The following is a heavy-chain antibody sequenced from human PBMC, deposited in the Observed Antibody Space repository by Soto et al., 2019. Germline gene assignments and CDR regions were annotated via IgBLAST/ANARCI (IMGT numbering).Heavy chain of an antibody. CDR3: ARDRTAKFAPYWHLDL. D-gene: IGHD2-21*02. CDR2: MHYSGDT. Sequence: SETLSLTCTVSGDSISNYYWSWIRQSPGKGLEWIGDMHYSGDTNYNPSLKSRVTMSIDTSKNQFSLRLTSVTAADRAVYCCARDRTAKFAPYWHLDLWGRGTLVTVSS. CDR1: GDSISNYY. V-gene: IGHV4-59*01. J-gene: IGHJ2*01.